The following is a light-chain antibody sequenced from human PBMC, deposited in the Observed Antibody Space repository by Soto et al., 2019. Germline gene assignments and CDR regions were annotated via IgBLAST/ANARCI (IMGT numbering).Light chain of an antibody. CDR3: SSYTSSNTVI. Sequence: QSALTQPASVSGSPGQSITISCTGTSSDVGGYNYISWYQQHPGKAPKFIIYDVRNRPSGVSNRFSGSRSGNTASLTISGLQAEDEADYYCSSYTSSNTVIFGGGTKVTVL. CDR1: SSDVGGYNY. J-gene: IGLJ2*01. CDR2: DVR. V-gene: IGLV2-14*03.